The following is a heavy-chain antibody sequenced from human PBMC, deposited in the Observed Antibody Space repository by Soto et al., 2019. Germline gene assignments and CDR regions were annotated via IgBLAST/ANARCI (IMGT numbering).Heavy chain of an antibody. D-gene: IGHD3-9*01. CDR1: GDSVSSDSAT. Sequence: SQTLSLTCAISGDSVSSDSATWNWIRQSPSRGLEWLGRTYYRSRWYKYYAVSVRSRITINPDTSKNQFSLQLNSVTHEATAVYYYARGPRTLNPSGQGTLVTVSS. CDR2: TYYRSRWYK. J-gene: IGHJ5*02. V-gene: IGHV6-1*01. CDR3: ARGPRTLNP.